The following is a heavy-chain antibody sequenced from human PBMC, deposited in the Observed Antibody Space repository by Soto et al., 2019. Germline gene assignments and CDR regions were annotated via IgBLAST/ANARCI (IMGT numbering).Heavy chain of an antibody. CDR2: IIPIFGTA. J-gene: IGHJ6*02. Sequence: SVKVSCKASGGTFSSHAISWVRQAPGQGLEWMGGIIPIFGTANYAQKFQGRVTITADESTSTAYMELSSLRSEDTAVYYCARGYSSSSSHYYYGMDVWGQGTTVTVSS. D-gene: IGHD6-6*01. CDR3: ARGYSSSSSHYYYGMDV. CDR1: GGTFSSHA. V-gene: IGHV1-69*13.